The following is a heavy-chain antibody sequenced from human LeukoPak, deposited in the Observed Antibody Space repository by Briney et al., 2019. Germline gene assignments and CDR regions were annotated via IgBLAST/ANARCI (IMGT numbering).Heavy chain of an antibody. V-gene: IGHV4-34*01. D-gene: IGHD3-10*01. CDR3: ARQVRNTDYYGSGSYFD. CDR2: IYYSGST. J-gene: IGHJ4*02. Sequence: SETLSLTCAVYGGSFSGYYWSWIRQPPGKGLEWIGSIYYSGSTYYNPSLKSRVTISVDTSKNQFSLKLSSVTAADTAVYYCARQVRNTDYYGSGSYFDWGQGTLVTVSS. CDR1: GGSFSGYY.